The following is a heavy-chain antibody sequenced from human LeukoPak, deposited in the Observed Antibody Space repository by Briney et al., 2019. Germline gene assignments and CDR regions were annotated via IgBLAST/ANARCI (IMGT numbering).Heavy chain of an antibody. J-gene: IGHJ5*02. CDR1: GFTVSSNY. Sequence: GGSLRLSCAASGFTVSSNYMSWVRQAPGKGLEWVSVIYSGGITYYADSVKGRFTISRDNSKNTLYLQMTSLRAEDTAVYYCARARVGGFDPWGQGTLVTVSS. CDR2: IYSGGIT. CDR3: ARARVGGFDP. D-gene: IGHD1-26*01. V-gene: IGHV3-53*01.